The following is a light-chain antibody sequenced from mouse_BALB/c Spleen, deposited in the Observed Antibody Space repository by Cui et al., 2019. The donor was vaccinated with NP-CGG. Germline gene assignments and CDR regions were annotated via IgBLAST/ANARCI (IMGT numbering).Light chain of an antibody. J-gene: IGKJ2*01. V-gene: IGKV4-92*01. CDR1: SSISSNY. CDR2: RTT. Sequence: EMVLTQSPVSITTSRGEQAPITCRASSSISSNYLHWFQKEASSFPKLLDYRTTILASGVLDSFSGSGSENSYTLTISCMQDEVAATYYCQQGSSSPPYTFGGGTKLEIK. CDR3: QQGSSSPPYT.